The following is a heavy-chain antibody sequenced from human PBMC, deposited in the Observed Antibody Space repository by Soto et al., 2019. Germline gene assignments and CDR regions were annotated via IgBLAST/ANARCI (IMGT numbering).Heavy chain of an antibody. V-gene: IGHV4-59*01. D-gene: IGHD6-6*01. J-gene: IGHJ5*02. CDR1: GGSISSYY. CDR3: ARVGIVEYSSSSDWFDP. Sequence: SETLSLTCTVSGGSISSYYWSWIRQPPGKGLEWIGYIYYSGSTNYNPSLKSRVTISVDTSKNQLSLKLSSVTAADTAVYYCARVGIVEYSSSSDWFDPWGQGTLVTVSS. CDR2: IYYSGST.